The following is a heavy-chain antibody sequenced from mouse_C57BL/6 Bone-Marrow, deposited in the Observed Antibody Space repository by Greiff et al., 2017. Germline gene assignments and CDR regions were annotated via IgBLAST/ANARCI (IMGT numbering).Heavy chain of an antibody. J-gene: IGHJ4*01. CDR1: GYTFTSYW. CDR2: INPSNGGT. V-gene: IGHV1-53*01. D-gene: IGHD1-1*01. Sequence: QVQLQQPGTELVKPGASVKLSCKASGYTFTSYWMHWVKQRPGQGLEWIGNINPSNGGTNYNEKFKSKATLTVDKSSSTAYMQLSSLTSEDSAVYYCARAPVYYGSSYGGYYYAMDYWGQGTSVTVSS. CDR3: ARAPVYYGSSYGGYYYAMDY.